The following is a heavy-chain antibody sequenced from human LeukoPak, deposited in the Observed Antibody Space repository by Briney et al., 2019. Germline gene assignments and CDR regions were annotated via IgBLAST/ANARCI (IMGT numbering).Heavy chain of an antibody. Sequence: GGSLRLSCAASGFTFSSYWMSWVRQAPGKGLEWVANIKQDGSEKYYVDSVKGRFTISRDNAKNSLYLQMNSLRAEDTAAYYYARDTGAAKDYYYYGMDVWGKGTTVTVSS. CDR2: IKQDGSEK. CDR3: ARDTGAAKDYYYYGMDV. CDR1: GFTFSSYW. V-gene: IGHV3-7*03. J-gene: IGHJ6*04. D-gene: IGHD2-15*01.